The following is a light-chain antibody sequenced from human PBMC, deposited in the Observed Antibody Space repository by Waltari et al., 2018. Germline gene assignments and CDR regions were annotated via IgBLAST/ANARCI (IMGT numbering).Light chain of an antibody. Sequence: DIQMTQFPSSLSASVGDRVSISCRASQRVSSYLNWYQQKPGKAPKLLIYATSSLQSGVPSRFSGSGSGTDCTLTISSLQPEDFATYYCQQSYSLFTFGPGTKVDMK. CDR3: QQSYSLFT. CDR1: QRVSSY. J-gene: IGKJ3*01. CDR2: ATS. V-gene: IGKV1-39*01.